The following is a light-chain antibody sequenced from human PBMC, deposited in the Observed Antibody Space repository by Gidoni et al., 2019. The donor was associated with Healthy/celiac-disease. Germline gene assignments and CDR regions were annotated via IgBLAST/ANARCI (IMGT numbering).Light chain of an antibody. V-gene: IGLV2-8*01. CDR1: SSDGGGYNY. CDR2: EVS. CDR3: SSYAGSHVV. Sequence: QSALTQPPSASGSPGQSVTISCTGTSSDGGGYNYASWYQQHPGKAPKLMIYEVSKRPSGVPDRFSGSKSGNTASLTVSGLQAADEADYYCSSYAGSHVVFGGGTKLTVL. J-gene: IGLJ2*01.